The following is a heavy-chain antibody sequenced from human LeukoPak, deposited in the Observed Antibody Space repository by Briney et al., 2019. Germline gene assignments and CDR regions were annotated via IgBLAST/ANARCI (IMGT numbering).Heavy chain of an antibody. D-gene: IGHD2-2*01. Sequence: GGSLRLSCAASGFTFSNARMSWVRQAPGKGLEWVGRIKSKTDGGTTDYAAPVKGRFTISRDDSKNTLYLQMNSLKTEDTAVYYCTTGADCSSTSCYPSYYYYYYMDVWGKGTTVTVSS. CDR1: GFTFSNAR. V-gene: IGHV3-15*01. CDR3: TTGADCSSTSCYPSYYYYYYMDV. CDR2: IKSKTDGGTT. J-gene: IGHJ6*03.